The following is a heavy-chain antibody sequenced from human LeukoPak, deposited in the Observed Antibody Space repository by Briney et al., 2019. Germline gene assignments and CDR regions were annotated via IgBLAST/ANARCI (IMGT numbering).Heavy chain of an antibody. J-gene: IGHJ4*02. D-gene: IGHD5-12*01. CDR3: ARDRTVAHLDY. V-gene: IGHV3-21*01. Sequence: GRSLRLSCAASGFTFSSYGMHWVRQAPGKGLEWVSSISSSSSYIYYADSVKGRFTISRDNAKNSLYLQMNSLRAEDTAVYYCARDRTVAHLDYWGQGTLVTVSS. CDR2: ISSSSSYI. CDR1: GFTFSSYG.